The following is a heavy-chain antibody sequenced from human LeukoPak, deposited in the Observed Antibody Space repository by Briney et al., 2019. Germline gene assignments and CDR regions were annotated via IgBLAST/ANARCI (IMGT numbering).Heavy chain of an antibody. J-gene: IGHJ4*02. V-gene: IGHV3-30*18. D-gene: IGHD6-19*01. CDR1: GSTFSTYG. CDR3: AKQRAVYFDS. Sequence: GRSLRLSCVASGSTFSTYGMHWVRQAPGKGLEWVAGISYDGSNEYYADSVKGRFTISRDNSKNTLFLQMSSLRTEDTAVYYCAKQRAVYFDSWGQGSLVTVS. CDR2: ISYDGSNE.